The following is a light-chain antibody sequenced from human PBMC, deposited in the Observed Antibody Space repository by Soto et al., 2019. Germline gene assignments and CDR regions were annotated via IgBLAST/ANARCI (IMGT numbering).Light chain of an antibody. V-gene: IGKV1-5*03. CDR1: QNIYTW. CDR2: KAS. CDR3: QQYYDFRT. J-gene: IGKJ1*01. Sequence: DIQMTQSPSTLSASVGDRVTITCRASQNIYTWLAWYQQKPGKAPNVLIFKASNLETGVPSRFSGNGSGTEFSLTISSLQPEDFATYYCQQYYDFRTFGQGTKVEIK.